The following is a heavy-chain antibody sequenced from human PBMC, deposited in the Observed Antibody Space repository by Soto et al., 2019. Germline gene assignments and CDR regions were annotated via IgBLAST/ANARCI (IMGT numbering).Heavy chain of an antibody. J-gene: IGHJ4*02. D-gene: IGHD2-8*01. CDR1: GGSISSYY. CDR2: IYYSGST. Sequence: QVQLQESGPGLVKPSETLSLTCTVSGGSISSYYWSWIRQPPGKGLEWIGYIYYSGSTNYNPSLKSRVTISVDTSKNQFSLKLSSVTAADTAMYYCARRYAGNFDYWGQGTLVTVSS. CDR3: ARRYAGNFDY. V-gene: IGHV4-59*01.